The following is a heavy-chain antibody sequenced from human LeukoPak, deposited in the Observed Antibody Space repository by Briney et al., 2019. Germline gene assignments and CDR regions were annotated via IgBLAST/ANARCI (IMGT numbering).Heavy chain of an antibody. D-gene: IGHD5-18*01. V-gene: IGHV1-69*13. CDR3: ARGGARSVDTATNRFDY. Sequence: SVKVSCKASGGTFSSYAISWVRQAPGQGLEWMGGIIPIFGTANYAQKFQGRVTITADESTSTAYMELSSLRSEDTAVYYCARGGARSVDTATNRFDYWGQGTLVTVSS. CDR2: IIPIFGTA. CDR1: GGTFSSYA. J-gene: IGHJ4*02.